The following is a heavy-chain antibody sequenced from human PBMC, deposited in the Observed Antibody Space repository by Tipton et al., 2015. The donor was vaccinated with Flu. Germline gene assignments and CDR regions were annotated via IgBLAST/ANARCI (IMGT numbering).Heavy chain of an antibody. CDR2: SYYSGST. J-gene: IGHJ6*02. V-gene: IGHV4-59*01. CDR1: GGSISSYY. CDR3: ARVWGSPIYYYYYGMDV. Sequence: TLSLTCTVSGGSISSYYWSWIRQPPGKGLEWIGYSYYSGSTNYNPSLKSRVTISVDTSKNQFSLKLSSVTAADTAVYYCARVWGSPIYYYYYGMDVWGQGTTVTVSS. D-gene: IGHD3-16*01.